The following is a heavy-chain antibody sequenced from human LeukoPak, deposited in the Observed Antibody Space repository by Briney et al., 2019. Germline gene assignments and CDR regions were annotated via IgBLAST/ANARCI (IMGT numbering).Heavy chain of an antibody. CDR2: IYYNGST. Sequence: SQTLSLTCTVSGGSISSGGYYWSWIRQHPGKGLEWIGYIYYNGSTYYNPSLKSRVTISVDTSKNQFSLKLSSVTGADTAVYYCARGPPDAFDIWGQGTMVTVSS. J-gene: IGHJ3*02. V-gene: IGHV4-31*03. CDR3: ARGPPDAFDI. CDR1: GGSISSGGYY.